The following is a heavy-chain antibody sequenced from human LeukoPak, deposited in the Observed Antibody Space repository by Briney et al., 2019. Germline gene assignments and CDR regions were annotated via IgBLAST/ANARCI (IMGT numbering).Heavy chain of an antibody. CDR2: MNPNSGNT. Sequence: ASVKVSCKASGYTFTSYDINWVRQATGQGLEWMGWMNPNSGNTGYAQKFQGRVTMTRNTSISTAYMELSSLRSEDTAVYYCASGPRYCSSTSCYNWFDPWGQGTLVTVSS. D-gene: IGHD2-2*01. V-gene: IGHV1-8*01. J-gene: IGHJ5*02. CDR3: ASGPRYCSSTSCYNWFDP. CDR1: GYTFTSYD.